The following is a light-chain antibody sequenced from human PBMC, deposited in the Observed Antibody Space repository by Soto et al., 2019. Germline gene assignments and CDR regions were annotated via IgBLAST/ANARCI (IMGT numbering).Light chain of an antibody. Sequence: QSVLTQPPSVSAAPGQKVTISCSGSSSNIGNNYVSWYQQFPGTAPKLLIYDNYKRPSGIPDRFYGSKSGTSATLGITGLQTGDEADYYCGTWDSSLSAVVFGGGTKLTVL. CDR3: GTWDSSLSAVV. J-gene: IGLJ2*01. V-gene: IGLV1-51*01. CDR1: SSNIGNNY. CDR2: DNY.